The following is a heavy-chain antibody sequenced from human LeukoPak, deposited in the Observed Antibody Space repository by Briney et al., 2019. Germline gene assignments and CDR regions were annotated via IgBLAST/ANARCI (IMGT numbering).Heavy chain of an antibody. V-gene: IGHV1-8*01. CDR2: MNPNSGNT. D-gene: IGHD6-6*01. J-gene: IGHJ6*03. CDR3: ARFVGQLALYYYYYMDV. CDR1: GYTFTSYD. Sequence: ASVKVSCKASGYTFTSYDINWVRQATGQGLEWMGWMNPNSGNTGYAQKFQGRVTMTRNTSISTAYMELSSLRSEDTGVYYCARFVGQLALYYYYYMDVWGKGTTVTVSS.